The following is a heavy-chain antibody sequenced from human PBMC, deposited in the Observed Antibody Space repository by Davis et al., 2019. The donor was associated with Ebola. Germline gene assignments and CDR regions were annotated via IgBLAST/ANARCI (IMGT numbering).Heavy chain of an antibody. CDR2: IRPDGSDK. J-gene: IGHJ4*02. V-gene: IGHV3-30*02. CDR1: GFPFSSYG. CDR3: AKAPVRFLEWFTTDY. D-gene: IGHD3-3*01. Sequence: GESLKISCAASGFPFSSYGFHWVRQAPGKGLEWVAFIRPDGSDKYYADSVKGRFTISRDNSKNTLYLQMNSLRAEDTAVYYCAKAPVRFLEWFTTDYWGKGTLVTVSS.